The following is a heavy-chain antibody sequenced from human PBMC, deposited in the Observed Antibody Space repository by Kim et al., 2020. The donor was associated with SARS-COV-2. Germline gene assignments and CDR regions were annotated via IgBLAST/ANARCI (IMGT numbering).Heavy chain of an antibody. D-gene: IGHD2-15*01. J-gene: IGHJ4*02. V-gene: IGHV3-30*18. CDR1: GFTFSNYG. CDR3: VKEAAFSTVVVDYYFDS. CDR2: VSYEGRNT. Sequence: GGSLRLSCVASGFTFSNYGMHWVRQAPGKGLEWVVIVSYEGRNTFYAGSVKGRFTISRDNSKNTLYLQMNSLRTEDTALYYCVKEAAFSTVVVDYYFDSWGQGTLVTVSS.